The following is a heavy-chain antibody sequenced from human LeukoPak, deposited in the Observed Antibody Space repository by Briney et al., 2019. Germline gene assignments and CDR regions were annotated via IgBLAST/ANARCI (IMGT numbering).Heavy chain of an antibody. J-gene: IGHJ6*02. V-gene: IGHV1-8*01. Sequence: ASVNVSCKASGYTFTSYDINWVRQATGQGLEWMGWMNPNSGNTGYAQKFQGRVTMTRNTSISTAYMELSSLRSEDTAVYYCASTPYYDFWSGYYSFYYYYGMDVWGQGTTVTVSS. CDR1: GYTFTSYD. CDR2: MNPNSGNT. CDR3: ASTPYYDFWSGYYSFYYYYGMDV. D-gene: IGHD3-3*01.